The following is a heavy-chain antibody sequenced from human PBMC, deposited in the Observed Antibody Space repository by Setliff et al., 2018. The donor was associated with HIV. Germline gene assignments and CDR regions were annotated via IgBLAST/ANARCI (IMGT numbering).Heavy chain of an antibody. J-gene: IGHJ6*02. CDR2: INQSENT. CDR3: ARDSPTHSTPGFRDFYVLDV. Sequence: SETLSLTCTVYGGSFSGYYWSWIRQPPGMGLEWIGEINQSENTNYNPSLKSRVTISADPSKNQFSLKLSSVTAADTAVYFCARDSPTHSTPGFRDFYVLDVWGQGTPVTVSS. D-gene: IGHD2-15*01. CDR1: GGSFSGYY. V-gene: IGHV4-34*01.